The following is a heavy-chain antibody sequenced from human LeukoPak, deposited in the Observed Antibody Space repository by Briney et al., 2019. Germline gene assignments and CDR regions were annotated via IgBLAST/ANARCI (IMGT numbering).Heavy chain of an antibody. CDR2: INPNSGGT. CDR3: ASTHYCSGGSCLNNWFDP. CDR1: GYTFTGYY. V-gene: IGHV1-2*02. J-gene: IGHJ5*02. Sequence: ASVKVSCKASGYTFTGYYMHWVRQAPGQGLEWMGWINPNSGGTNYAQKFQGRVTMTRDTSISTAYMELSRLRSDDTAVYYCASTHYCSGGSCLNNWFDPWGQGTPVTVSS. D-gene: IGHD2-15*01.